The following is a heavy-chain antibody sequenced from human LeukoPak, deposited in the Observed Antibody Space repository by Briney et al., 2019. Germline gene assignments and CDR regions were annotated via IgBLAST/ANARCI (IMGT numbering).Heavy chain of an antibody. J-gene: IGHJ4*02. V-gene: IGHV4-39*07. CDR1: SGSISTSNYY. D-gene: IGHD1-7*01. CDR2: IFYSGST. Sequence: SETLSLTCTVSSGSISTSNYYWGWVRQPPGKALEWIGNIFYSGSTYYSPSLKSRVTISLDTSRNQFSLKLSSVTAADTAVYYCARDSKLADYWGQGTLVTVSS. CDR3: ARDSKLADY.